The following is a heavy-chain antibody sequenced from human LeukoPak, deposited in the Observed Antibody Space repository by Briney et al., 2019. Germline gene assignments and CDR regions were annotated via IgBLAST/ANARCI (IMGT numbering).Heavy chain of an antibody. V-gene: IGHV1-2*02. CDR1: GYTFTGYY. J-gene: IGHJ4*02. D-gene: IGHD3-22*01. CDR2: INPNGGGT. Sequence: ASVKVSCTASGYTFTGYYMHCVRQAPGQGLEWMGWINPNGGGTNYAQKFQGRVTMTRDTSISTAYMEPSRLRSDDTAVYYCARGALITKLPGKEGYWGQGTLVTVSS. CDR3: ARGALITKLPGKEGY.